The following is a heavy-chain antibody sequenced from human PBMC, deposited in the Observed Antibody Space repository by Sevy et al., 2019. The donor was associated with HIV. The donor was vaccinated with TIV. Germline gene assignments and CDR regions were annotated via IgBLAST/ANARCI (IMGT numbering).Heavy chain of an antibody. CDR1: GYTFTDYY. Sequence: ASVKVSCKASGYTFTDYYMHWVRQAPGQGLEWMGRINPKSGGTNYAQKFQGRVTMTRDTSISTAYMELIRLRSDDTAMYYCARYCSSTSCYAPPFDYWGQGTLVTVSS. CDR3: ARYCSSTSCYAPPFDY. D-gene: IGHD2-2*01. CDR2: INPKSGGT. J-gene: IGHJ4*02. V-gene: IGHV1-2*06.